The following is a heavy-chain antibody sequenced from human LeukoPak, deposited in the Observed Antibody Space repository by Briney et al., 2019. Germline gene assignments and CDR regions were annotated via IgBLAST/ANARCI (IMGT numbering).Heavy chain of an antibody. CDR3: TKDIAYCGGDCYRDAFDI. CDR2: ISGSGGST. V-gene: IGHV3-23*01. Sequence: PGGSLRLSCAASGFTFSSYAMSWVRQPPGKGLEWVSAISGSGGSTYYADSVKGRFTISRDNSKNTLYLQMNSLRAEDTAVYYCTKDIAYCGGDCYRDAFDIWGQGTMVTVSS. D-gene: IGHD2-21*02. J-gene: IGHJ3*02. CDR1: GFTFSSYA.